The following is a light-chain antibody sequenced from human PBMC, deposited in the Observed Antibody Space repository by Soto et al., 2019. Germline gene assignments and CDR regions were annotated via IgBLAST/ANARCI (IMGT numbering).Light chain of an antibody. Sequence: DIQMTQSPSSLSASVGDRDTIACRAGQTISSNLNWYQQKPGKAPKLLIYAASTLLSGVPSRFSGSRSGTDFTLTISSLQPEDFATYYCQQSYGTPYTFGRGTKLEIK. J-gene: IGKJ2*01. CDR1: QTISSN. V-gene: IGKV1-39*01. CDR2: AAS. CDR3: QQSYGTPYT.